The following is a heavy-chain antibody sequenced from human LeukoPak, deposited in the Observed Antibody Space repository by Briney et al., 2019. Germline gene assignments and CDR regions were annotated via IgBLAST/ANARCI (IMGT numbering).Heavy chain of an antibody. Sequence: PSETLSLTCTVSGGSSSSSYWSWIRQPPGKGLEWIGYIYYTGSTNYNPSLKSRVTISVDTSKNQFSLKLSSVTAADTAVYYCARLKGYSSGWYPSYYFDYWGQGTLVTVSS. J-gene: IGHJ4*02. D-gene: IGHD6-19*01. CDR2: IYYTGST. CDR3: ARLKGYSSGWYPSYYFDY. CDR1: GGSSSSSY. V-gene: IGHV4-59*08.